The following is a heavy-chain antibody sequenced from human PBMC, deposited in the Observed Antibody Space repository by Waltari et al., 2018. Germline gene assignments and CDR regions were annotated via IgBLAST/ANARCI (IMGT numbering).Heavy chain of an antibody. CDR2: INDEGTA. CDR1: GGSFSGYS. Sequence: QVHLKQWGAGLLKPSKTLSLTCDVSGGSFSGYSWHWIRQHPGKGLEWVGEINDEGTAKYKSSLKSRVTISLDMSKSQFSLTLTSVTAADAALYFCARGRATDSPNAFDVWGQGTNVTVSS. J-gene: IGHJ3*01. D-gene: IGHD2-21*01. V-gene: IGHV4-34*01. CDR3: ARGRATDSPNAFDV.